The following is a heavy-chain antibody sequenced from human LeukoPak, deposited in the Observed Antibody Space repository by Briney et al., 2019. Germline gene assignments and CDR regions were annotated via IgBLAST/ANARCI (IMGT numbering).Heavy chain of an antibody. Sequence: PERSLGLSCAASGFTFSPYAMHWVRQAPGKGLEWVAAISSDGNHKHFADSVRGRSTISRDNSKNTLFLQMNSLRPDDTAVYYCARDRLPPPGVYCFDPWGQGTLVTVSS. V-gene: IGHV3-30-3*01. J-gene: IGHJ5*02. CDR2: ISSDGNHK. CDR3: ARDRLPPPGVYCFDP. D-gene: IGHD5-12*01. CDR1: GFTFSPYA.